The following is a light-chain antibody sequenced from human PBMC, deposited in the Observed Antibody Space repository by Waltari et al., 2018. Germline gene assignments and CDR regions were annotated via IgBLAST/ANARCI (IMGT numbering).Light chain of an antibody. V-gene: IGKV3-20*01. CDR3: QQYGSSPRT. Sequence: EIVLTQSPGTLSLSPGERATLSCRARQSVSSSYFAWYQQKPGQAPRLLIYGASSRATGIPDRFSGSGSGTDFTLTISRLEPEDFAVYYCQQYGSSPRTFGQGTKLEIK. CDR2: GAS. J-gene: IGKJ2*01. CDR1: QSVSSSY.